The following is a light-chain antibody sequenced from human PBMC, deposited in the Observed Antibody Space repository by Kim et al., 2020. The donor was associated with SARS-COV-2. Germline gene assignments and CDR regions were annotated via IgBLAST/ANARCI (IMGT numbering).Light chain of an antibody. CDR3: QAWASSTSGG. CDR1: KLGDEF. CDR2: QDN. V-gene: IGLV3-1*01. J-gene: IGLJ3*02. Sequence: SYELTQPPSVSVSPGQTATITCSGEKLGDEFAFWYQQKSGQSPVLIIFQDNKRPSGILERFFASNSGSTATLTIRGTQADVEADYYCQAWASSTSGGFGG.